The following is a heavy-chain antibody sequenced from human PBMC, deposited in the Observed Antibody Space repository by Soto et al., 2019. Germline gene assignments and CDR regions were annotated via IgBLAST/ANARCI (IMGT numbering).Heavy chain of an antibody. J-gene: IGHJ6*02. CDR1: GFTFSSYA. D-gene: IGHD2-2*01. Sequence: EVQLLESGGGLVQPGGSLRLSCAASGFTFSSYAMSWVRQAPGKGLVWVSAISGSGGSTYYADSVKGRFTISRDNSKNTLYLQMNSLRAEDTAVYYCAKGAMGVPAAILMDVWRQGTTFTVSS. CDR3: AKGAMGVPAAILMDV. V-gene: IGHV3-23*01. CDR2: ISGSGGST.